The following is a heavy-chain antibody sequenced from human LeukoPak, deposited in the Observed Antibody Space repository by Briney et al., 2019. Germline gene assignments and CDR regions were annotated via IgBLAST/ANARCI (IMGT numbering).Heavy chain of an antibody. Sequence: SETLSLTCAVYGGSFSGYYWNWVRQTPGKGLEWIGEINHSGSTNYNPSLKRRVTISVDTSQKQFSLRLTSVTAADTAVYYCARGRYLTTLGGAAAGFLDSWGQGTLVTVSS. V-gene: IGHV4-34*01. CDR2: INHSGST. CDR1: GGSFSGYY. D-gene: IGHD6-13*01. J-gene: IGHJ4*02. CDR3: ARGRYLTTLGGAAAGFLDS.